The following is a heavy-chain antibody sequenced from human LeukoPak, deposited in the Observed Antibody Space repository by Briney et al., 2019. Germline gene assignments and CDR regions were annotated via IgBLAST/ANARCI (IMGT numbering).Heavy chain of an antibody. Sequence: PGGSLRLSCAASGFTFGSNGMHWVRQAPGKGLEWVAVIWYDGSNKYYADSVKGRFTISRDNSKNTLYLQMNSLRAEDTAVYYCARDVLESSGWFDYWGQGTLVTVSS. CDR1: GFTFGSNG. J-gene: IGHJ4*02. CDR3: ARDVLESSGWFDY. D-gene: IGHD6-19*01. V-gene: IGHV3-33*01. CDR2: IWYDGSNK.